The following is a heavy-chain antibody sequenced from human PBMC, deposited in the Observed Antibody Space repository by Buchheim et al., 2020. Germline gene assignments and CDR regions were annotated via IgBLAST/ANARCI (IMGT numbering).Heavy chain of an antibody. J-gene: IGHJ6*02. Sequence: EVQLVESGGGLVQPGGSLRLSCGASGFTFSSYWMHWVRQAPGKGLVWVSRFNSDGSGTGYADSVKGRFTISRDSARNTLYLQMNSLRAEDTAVYYCVREHDSYYAMDVWGQGTT. CDR1: GFTFSSYW. V-gene: IGHV3-74*01. CDR3: VREHDSYYAMDV. CDR2: FNSDGSGT.